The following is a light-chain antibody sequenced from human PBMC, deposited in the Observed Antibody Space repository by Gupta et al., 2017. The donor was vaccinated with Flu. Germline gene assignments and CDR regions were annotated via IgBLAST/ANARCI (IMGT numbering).Light chain of an antibody. CDR3: MRCIESPYI. CDR2: TLS. CDR1: QSLLDSDDGNTY. V-gene: IGKV2-40*01. Sequence: DIVMTQTPLSLPVTPGEAGSISCRSSQSLLDSDDGNTYLDWYLQKPGQSPQLLIYTLSYRASAVPDRLSGTPSGTDFTQKISMVEAEHVGVYYCMRCIESPYIFGPGTKVEIK. J-gene: IGKJ2*01.